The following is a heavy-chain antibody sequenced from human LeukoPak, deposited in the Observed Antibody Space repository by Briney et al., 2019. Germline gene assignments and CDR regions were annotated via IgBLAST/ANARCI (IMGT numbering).Heavy chain of an antibody. V-gene: IGHV3-30*02. Sequence: GGSLRLSCAASGFTFSSYGMHWVRQAPGKGLEWVAFIRYDGSNKYYADSVKGRFTISRDNSKNTLYLQMNSLRAEDTAVYYCAKVQYYYDSPSAFDIWGQGTMVTVSS. CDR2: IRYDGSNK. J-gene: IGHJ3*02. CDR1: GFTFSSYG. CDR3: AKVQYYYDSPSAFDI. D-gene: IGHD3-22*01.